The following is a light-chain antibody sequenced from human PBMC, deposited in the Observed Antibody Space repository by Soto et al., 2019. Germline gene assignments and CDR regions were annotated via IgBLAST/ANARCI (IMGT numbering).Light chain of an antibody. J-gene: IGLJ3*02. CDR1: DNDVGGYNY. V-gene: IGLV2-14*01. CDR2: EVT. CDR3: SSYTATITWV. Sequence: QSALTQPASVSGSPGQSISVSCTGTDNDVGGYNYVSWYQQHPGKAPKLMIYEVTNRPSGVSSRFSGSKSGNTASLTISGLLAEDEAVYYCSSYTATITWVFGGGTKLTVL.